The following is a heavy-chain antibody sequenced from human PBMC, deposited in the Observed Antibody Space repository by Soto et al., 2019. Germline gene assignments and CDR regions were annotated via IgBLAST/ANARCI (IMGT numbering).Heavy chain of an antibody. V-gene: IGHV1-18*01. J-gene: IGHJ4*02. Sequence: ASVKVSCKASGYTFNFYGITWVLQAPGQGLEWMGWISGFNGNTNYAAYLQGRVTMTTDTSTSTAYMELRGLRSDDTAVYYCARIGVSSGHESPDFDSWGQGTLVTVSS. CDR1: GYTFNFYG. CDR3: ARIGVSSGHESPDFDS. CDR2: ISGFNGNT. D-gene: IGHD3-16*01.